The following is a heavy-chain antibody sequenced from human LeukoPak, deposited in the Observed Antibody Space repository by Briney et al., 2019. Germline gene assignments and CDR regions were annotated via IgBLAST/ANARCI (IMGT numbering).Heavy chain of an antibody. CDR2: VNEDGSAK. Sequence: PGGSLRLSCVVSGLTFSNYWMIWVRQAPGKGLESVAIVNEDGSAKYYLDSVKGRFTISRDNARNSLYLEMNSLRAEDTAMYYCAGSLGPLTEYWGQGTLVTVSS. D-gene: IGHD7-27*01. J-gene: IGHJ4*02. CDR1: GLTFSNYW. V-gene: IGHV3-7*01. CDR3: AGSLGPLTEY.